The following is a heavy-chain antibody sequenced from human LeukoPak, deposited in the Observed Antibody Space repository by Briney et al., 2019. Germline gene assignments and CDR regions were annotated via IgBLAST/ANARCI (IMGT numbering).Heavy chain of an antibody. D-gene: IGHD3-3*01. CDR3: ARDPYYDFWSGFLGDY. J-gene: IGHJ4*02. CDR2: ISGSGGST. V-gene: IGHV3-23*01. Sequence: GGSLRLSRAASGFTFSSYAMSWVRQAPGKGLEWVSAISGSGGSTYYADSVKGRFTISRDNSKNTLYLQMNSLRAEDTAVYYCARDPYYDFWSGFLGDYWGQGTLVTVSS. CDR1: GFTFSSYA.